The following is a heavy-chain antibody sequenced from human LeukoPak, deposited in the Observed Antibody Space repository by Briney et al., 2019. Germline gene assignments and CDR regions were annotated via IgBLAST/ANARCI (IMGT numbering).Heavy chain of an antibody. CDR3: ANEDVWEWLPRTDY. CDR2: ISGSGGST. CDR1: GFTFSSYA. Sequence: GGSLRLSCAASGFTFSSYAMSWVRQAPGKGLEWVSAISGSGGSTYYADSVKGRFTISRDNSKNTLYLQMNSLRAEDTAVYYCANEDVWEWLPRTDYWGQGTLVTVSS. J-gene: IGHJ4*02. V-gene: IGHV3-23*01. D-gene: IGHD3-3*01.